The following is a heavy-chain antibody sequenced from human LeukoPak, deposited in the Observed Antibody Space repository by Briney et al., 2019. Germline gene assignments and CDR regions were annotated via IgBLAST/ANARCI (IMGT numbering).Heavy chain of an antibody. CDR1: GFTFSSYA. Sequence: GRSLRLSCAASGFTFSSYAMHWVRQAPGKGLEWVAVISYDGSNKYYADSVKGRFTISRDNSKNTLYLQMNSLRAEDTAVYYCARGIPAAILVAGYWGQGTLVTVSS. D-gene: IGHD2-2*01. J-gene: IGHJ4*02. CDR3: ARGIPAAILVAGY. V-gene: IGHV3-30-3*01. CDR2: ISYDGSNK.